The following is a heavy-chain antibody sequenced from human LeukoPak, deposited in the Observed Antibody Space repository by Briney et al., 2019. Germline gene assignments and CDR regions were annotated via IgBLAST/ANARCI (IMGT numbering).Heavy chain of an antibody. CDR3: ARGAVAGGSFDY. D-gene: IGHD6-19*01. J-gene: IGHJ4*02. CDR2: IDWDDDK. Sequence: SGPALVKPTQTITLTCTFSGFSLSTSGMCVSWIRQPPGKALEWLALIDWDDDKYYSTSLKTRLTISKDTSKNQVVLTMTNMDPVDTATYYCARGAVAGGSFDYWGQGTLVTVSS. CDR1: GFSLSTSGMC. V-gene: IGHV2-70*01.